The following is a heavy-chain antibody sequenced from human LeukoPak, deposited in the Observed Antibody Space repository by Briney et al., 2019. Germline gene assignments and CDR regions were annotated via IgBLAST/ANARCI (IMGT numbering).Heavy chain of an antibody. D-gene: IGHD3-22*01. CDR1: GFTFSYAW. V-gene: IGHV3-15*01. CDR3: ITKSPDSSGSYVYYYYYYMDV. CDR2: IKSRTDGETT. J-gene: IGHJ6*03. Sequence: GGSLRLSCTASGFTFSYAWMTWVRQAPGKGLEWVGRIKSRTDGETTDYAAPVKGRFTISRDDSKNTLFLQMNSLKTEDTAVYYCITKSPDSSGSYVYYYYYYMDVWGKGTTVTVSS.